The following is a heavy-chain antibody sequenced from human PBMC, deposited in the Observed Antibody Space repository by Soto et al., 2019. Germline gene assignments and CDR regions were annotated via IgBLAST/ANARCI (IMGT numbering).Heavy chain of an antibody. D-gene: IGHD3-10*01. CDR3: AREIYGSGTNNWFDP. V-gene: IGHV1-18*01. J-gene: IGHJ5*02. Sequence: ASVKVSCKFSGCTYTSYGISWVRQAPGQGLEWMGWISAYNGNTNYAQKLQGRVTMTTDTSTSTAYMELRSLRSDDTAVYYCAREIYGSGTNNWFDPWGQGTLVTVSS. CDR1: GCTYTSYG. CDR2: ISAYNGNT.